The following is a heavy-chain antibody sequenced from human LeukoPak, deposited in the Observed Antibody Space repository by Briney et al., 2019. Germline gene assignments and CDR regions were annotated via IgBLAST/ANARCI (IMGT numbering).Heavy chain of an antibody. CDR1: GFIVSSNY. CDR3: AREVRGYYFVY. V-gene: IGHV3-53*01. CDR2: ISSGGNT. Sequence: GGSLRLSCAASGFIVSSNYMSWVRQAPGKGLEWVSIISSGGNTYYADSVKGRFTISRDISKNTLYLQMNGLRAEDTAVYYCAREVRGYYFVYWGQGTLVTVS. J-gene: IGHJ4*02. D-gene: IGHD3-22*01.